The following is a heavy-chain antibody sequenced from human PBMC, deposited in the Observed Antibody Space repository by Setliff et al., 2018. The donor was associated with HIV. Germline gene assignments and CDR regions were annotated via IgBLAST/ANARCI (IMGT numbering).Heavy chain of an antibody. J-gene: IGHJ4*02. D-gene: IGHD3-3*01. Sequence: TSETLSLTCTVSGDSIRSGDYYWSWIRQPPGKGLEWIGYMYYSGNTNYNPSLKSRVTISVDTSKSQFSLKLNSVTAADTAVYYCARDQSDWFYWGQGTLVTVSS. V-gene: IGHV4-61*08. CDR1: GDSIRSGDYY. CDR3: ARDQSDWFY. CDR2: MYYSGNT.